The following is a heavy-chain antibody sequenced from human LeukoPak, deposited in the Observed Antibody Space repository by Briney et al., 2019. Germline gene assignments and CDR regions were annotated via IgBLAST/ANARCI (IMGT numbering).Heavy chain of an antibody. CDR2: FYYSGST. CDR1: GGSISSYY. Sequence: SETLSLTCTVSGGSISSYYWGWIRQPPGKGLEWIGYFYYSGSTNYNPSLKRRVTISGDTSKNQFSLKLNSVTAADTAVYYCATSRGVLTPFDYWGQGALVTVSS. CDR3: ATSRGVLTPFDY. J-gene: IGHJ4*02. D-gene: IGHD3-10*01. V-gene: IGHV4-59*01.